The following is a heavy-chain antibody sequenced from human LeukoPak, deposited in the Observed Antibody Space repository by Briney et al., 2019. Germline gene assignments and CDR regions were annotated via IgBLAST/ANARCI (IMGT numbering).Heavy chain of an antibody. CDR1: GESFTSVTDY. D-gene: IGHD4-17*01. CDR3: AKSHPAVTTTDWYFDL. J-gene: IGHJ2*01. V-gene: IGHV4-39*07. Sequence: NTSETLSLTCTVSGESFTSVTDYWAWIRQPPGKGLEWIATGDYSGGTYYNPSLESRVAISGDRSKNQFSLKMTSVTAADTAVYYCAKSHPAVTTTDWYFDLWGRGTLVTVSS. CDR2: GDYSGGT.